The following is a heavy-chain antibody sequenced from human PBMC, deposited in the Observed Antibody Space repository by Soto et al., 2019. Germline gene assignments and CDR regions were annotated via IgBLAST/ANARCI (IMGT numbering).Heavy chain of an antibody. V-gene: IGHV1-18*04. CDR2: ISAYNGNT. CDR3: ARGAIVVVPSAPANTNFYYSCMDD. J-gene: IGHJ6*02. D-gene: IGHD2-2*01. Sequence: ASVKVSCKVSGYTFTSYGISWVRQAPGQGLEWMGWISAYNGNTNYAQKLQGRVTMTTDTSTSTAYMELRSLRSDDTAVYYCARGAIVVVPSAPANTNFYYSCMDDWGQGTTVTVSS. CDR1: GYTFTSYG.